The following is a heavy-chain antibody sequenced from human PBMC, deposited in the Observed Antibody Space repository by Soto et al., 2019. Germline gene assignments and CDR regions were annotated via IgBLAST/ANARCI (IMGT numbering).Heavy chain of an antibody. CDR3: VRQTYCSSSRCYET. Sequence: GGSLRLSCAASGFTFSSFDMSWVRQAPGRGLEWVSGVSGSGANTENADSVKGRFTISRDNSKNTLYLQMNSLRDEDTAVYYCVRQTYCSSSRCYETWGQGTLVTVSS. CDR2: VSGSGANT. CDR1: GFTFSSFD. V-gene: IGHV3-23*01. D-gene: IGHD2-2*01. J-gene: IGHJ5*02.